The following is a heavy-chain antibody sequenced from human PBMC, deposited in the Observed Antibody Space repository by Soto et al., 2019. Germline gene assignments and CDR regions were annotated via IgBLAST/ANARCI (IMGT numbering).Heavy chain of an antibody. CDR3: TKDGFYSGFDS. V-gene: IGHV3-15*01. J-gene: IGHJ4*02. D-gene: IGHD6-13*01. Sequence: PGGSLRLSCAASGFTFSNAWMAWVRQAPGRGLEWVGRIRSKTEGGTTDYTAPVKSRFTISRDDSKNTSYLQMNSLNAEDTAVYYCTKDGFYSGFDSWGQGTQVTVS. CDR1: GFTFSNAW. CDR2: IRSKTEGGTT.